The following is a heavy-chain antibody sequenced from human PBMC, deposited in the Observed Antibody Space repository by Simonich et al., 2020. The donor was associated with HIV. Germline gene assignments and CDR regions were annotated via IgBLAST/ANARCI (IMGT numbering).Heavy chain of an antibody. CDR3: ARVMQQQLDRYYYYGMDV. Sequence: QVQLQESGPGLVKPSETLSLTCAVSGYSISSGYYWGWTRKPPGKGLEWIGSILHSGSTSTNPALKSRVTISVDTSKNQFSLKLSSVTAADTAVYYCARVMQQQLDRYYYYGMDVWGQGTTVTVSS. J-gene: IGHJ6*02. V-gene: IGHV4-38-2*01. CDR1: GYSISSGYY. D-gene: IGHD6-13*01. CDR2: ILHSGST.